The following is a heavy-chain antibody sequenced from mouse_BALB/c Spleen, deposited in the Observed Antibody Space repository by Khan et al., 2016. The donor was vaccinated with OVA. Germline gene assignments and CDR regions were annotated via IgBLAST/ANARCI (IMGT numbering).Heavy chain of an antibody. Sequence: EVKLVESGGGLVQPGGSRKLSCAASGFTFNSYGMHWVRQSPEKGLEWVAYISGDSNTIYYADTVKGRFTISRDNPKNTLFLQMNSLMSEATAMYYCATSYFYGYDFDYWGPGTTLTVS. CDR1: GFTFNSYG. J-gene: IGHJ2*01. CDR3: ATSYFYGYDFDY. CDR2: ISGDSNTI. V-gene: IGHV5-17*02. D-gene: IGHD1-1*01.